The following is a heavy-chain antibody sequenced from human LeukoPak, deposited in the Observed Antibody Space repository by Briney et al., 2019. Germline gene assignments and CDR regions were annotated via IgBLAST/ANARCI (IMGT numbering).Heavy chain of an antibody. Sequence: PSETLSLTCAVYGGSFSGYYWSWIRQPPGKGLEWIGEINHSGSTYYNPSLKSRVTISVDTSKNQFSLKLSSVTAADTAVYYCARHLDYDFWSGYSHYFDYWGQGTLVTVSS. J-gene: IGHJ4*02. CDR3: ARHLDYDFWSGYSHYFDY. V-gene: IGHV4-34*01. CDR2: INHSGST. D-gene: IGHD3-3*01. CDR1: GGSFSGYY.